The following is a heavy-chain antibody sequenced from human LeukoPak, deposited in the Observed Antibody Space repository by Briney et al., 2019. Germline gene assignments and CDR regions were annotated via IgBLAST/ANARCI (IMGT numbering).Heavy chain of an antibody. CDR1: GYTFTSYD. D-gene: IGHD3-22*01. CDR2: MNPNSGNT. V-gene: IGHV1-8*03. Sequence: ASVKFSCKASGYTFTSYDINWVRQATGQGLEWMGWMNPNSGNTGYAQKFQGRVTITRNTSISTAYMELSSLRSEDTAVYYCARYDGDSSGYYPTAWGQGTLVTVSS. CDR3: ARYDGDSSGYYPTA. J-gene: IGHJ5*02.